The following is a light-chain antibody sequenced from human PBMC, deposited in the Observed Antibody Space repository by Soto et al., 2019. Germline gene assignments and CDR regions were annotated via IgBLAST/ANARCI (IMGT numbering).Light chain of an antibody. CDR3: AALDDSLSGVV. J-gene: IGLJ2*01. V-gene: IGLV1-47*01. CDR1: TPNIGMNY. Sequence: QSVLTQPPSASGTPGQRVTISCSGSTPNIGMNYVFWYQQLPGAAPQLLIFRNSQRPSGVPDRFSGSKSGTSASLGISGLRSGDEADYFCAALDDSLSGVVFGGGTQLTVL. CDR2: RNS.